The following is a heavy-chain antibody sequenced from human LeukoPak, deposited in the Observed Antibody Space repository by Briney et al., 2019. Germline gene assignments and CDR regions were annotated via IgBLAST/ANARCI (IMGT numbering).Heavy chain of an antibody. J-gene: IGHJ4*02. D-gene: IGHD6-13*01. CDR3: ARNGYYSSSWYMNY. Sequence: ASVKVSCKASGYTFTGYYMHWVRQAPGQGLEWTGWINPNSGGTNYAQKFQGRVTMTRDTSISTAYMELSRLRSDDTAVYYCARNGYYSSSWYMNYWGQGTLVTVSS. CDR2: INPNSGGT. V-gene: IGHV1-2*02. CDR1: GYTFTGYY.